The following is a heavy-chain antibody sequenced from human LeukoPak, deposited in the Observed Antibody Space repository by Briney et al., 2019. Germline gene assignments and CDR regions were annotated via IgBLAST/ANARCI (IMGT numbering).Heavy chain of an antibody. CDR2: MNPNSGNT. D-gene: IGHD2-2*02. CDR1: GYTFTSYD. J-gene: IGHJ6*03. Sequence: ASVKVSCKASGYTFTSYDINWVRQATGQGLEWMGWMNPNSGNTGYAQKFQGRVTMTRNTSISTAYMELSSLRSKDTAVYYCASFDIVVVPAAINPPYYYMDVRGKGTTVTVSS. V-gene: IGHV1-8*01. CDR3: ASFDIVVVPAAINPPYYYMDV.